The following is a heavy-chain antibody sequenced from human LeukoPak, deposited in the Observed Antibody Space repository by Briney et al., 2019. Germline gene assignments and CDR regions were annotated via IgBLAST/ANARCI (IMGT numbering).Heavy chain of an antibody. D-gene: IGHD3-3*01. CDR3: ARGAEYYAIWRGYAGYSDY. Sequence: GSLRLSCAASGFTFGSYSMNWVRQAPGKGLEWVGSIYHRGSTYYNPSLRSRVTISLDRSKKKFSLKLTSVTAADTAVYFCARGAEYYAIWRGYAGYSDYWGQGISVTVSS. CDR1: GFTFGSYS. V-gene: IGHV4-38-2*01. J-gene: IGHJ4*02. CDR2: IYHRGST.